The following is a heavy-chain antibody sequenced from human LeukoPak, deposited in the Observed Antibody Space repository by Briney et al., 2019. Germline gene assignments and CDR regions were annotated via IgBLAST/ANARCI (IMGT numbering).Heavy chain of an antibody. V-gene: IGHV4-4*02. CDR1: GDSINSLDL. J-gene: IGHJ5*02. D-gene: IGHD2-2*01. CDR3: ARRDYCTSTSCYESYNWFDP. CDR2: MYLSGTT. Sequence: SETLSLTCTVSGDSINSLDLWSWVRQPPGKGLEWIGEMYLSGTTHSNPSVKSRVTISIDKSKNQFSLKLSSVTAADTAVYYCARRDYCTSTSCYESYNWFDPWGQGTLVTVSS.